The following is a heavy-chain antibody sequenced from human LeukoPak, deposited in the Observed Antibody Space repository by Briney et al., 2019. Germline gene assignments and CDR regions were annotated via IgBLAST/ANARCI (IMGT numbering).Heavy chain of an antibody. Sequence: PGRSLRLSCAASGFTFSSYAMHWVRQAPGKGLEWVAVISYDGSNKYYADSVKGRFTISRDNSKNTLYLQMNSLRAEDTAVYYCARDPNRNYFDYWGQGTLVTVSP. CDR3: ARDPNRNYFDY. CDR1: GFTFSSYA. J-gene: IGHJ4*02. CDR2: ISYDGSNK. V-gene: IGHV3-30*04. D-gene: IGHD4/OR15-4a*01.